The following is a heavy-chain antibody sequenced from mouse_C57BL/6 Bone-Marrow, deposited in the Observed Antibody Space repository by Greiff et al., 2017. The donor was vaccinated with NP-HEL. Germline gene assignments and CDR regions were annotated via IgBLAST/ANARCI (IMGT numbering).Heavy chain of an antibody. Sequence: QVQLQQPGAELVKPGASVKLSCKASGYTFTSYWMQWVKQRPGQGLEWIGEIDPSDSYTNYNQKFKGKATLTVDTSSSTAYMQLSSLTSEDSAVYYCARGYYGSGLWGQGTTLTVSS. CDR2: IDPSDSYT. D-gene: IGHD1-1*01. V-gene: IGHV1-50*01. J-gene: IGHJ2*01. CDR3: ARGYYGSGL. CDR1: GYTFTSYW.